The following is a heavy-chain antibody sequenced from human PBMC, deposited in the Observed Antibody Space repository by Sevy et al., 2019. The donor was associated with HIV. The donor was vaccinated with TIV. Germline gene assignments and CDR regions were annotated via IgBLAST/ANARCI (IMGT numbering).Heavy chain of an antibody. CDR2: ISSSSSYT. D-gene: IGHD1-26*01. V-gene: IGHV3-11*06. Sequence: GGFLRLSCAASGFTFSDYYMSWIRQAPGKGLEWVSYISSSSSYTNYADSVKGRFTISRDNAKNSLYLQMNSLRAEDTAVYYCARRVVGATTTFDYWGQGTLVTVSS. CDR3: ARRVVGATTTFDY. J-gene: IGHJ4*02. CDR1: GFTFSDYY.